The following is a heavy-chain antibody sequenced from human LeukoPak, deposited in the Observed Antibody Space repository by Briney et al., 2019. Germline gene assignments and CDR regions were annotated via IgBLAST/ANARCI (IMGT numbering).Heavy chain of an antibody. Sequence: ASVKVSCKASGGTFISYASSWVRQAPGQGLEWMGGIIPIFGTANYAQKFQGRVTITADESTSTAYMELSSLRSEDTAVYYCAREGSSETREYWGQGTLVTVSS. CDR1: GGTFISYA. CDR2: IIPIFGTA. J-gene: IGHJ4*02. D-gene: IGHD6-19*01. CDR3: AREGSSETREY. V-gene: IGHV1-69*01.